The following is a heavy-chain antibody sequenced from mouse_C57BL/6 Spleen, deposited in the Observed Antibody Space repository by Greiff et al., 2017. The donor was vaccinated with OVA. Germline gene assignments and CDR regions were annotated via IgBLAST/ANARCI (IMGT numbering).Heavy chain of an antibody. Sequence: EVQVVESGGGLVKPGGSLKLSCAASGFTFSDYGMHWVRQAPEKGLEWVAYISSGSSTIYYADTVKGRFTISRDNAKNTLFLQMTSLRSEDTAMYYCARKDGNYGDYAMDYWGQGTSVTVSS. D-gene: IGHD2-1*01. CDR3: ARKDGNYGDYAMDY. CDR2: ISSGSSTI. J-gene: IGHJ4*01. CDR1: GFTFSDYG. V-gene: IGHV5-17*01.